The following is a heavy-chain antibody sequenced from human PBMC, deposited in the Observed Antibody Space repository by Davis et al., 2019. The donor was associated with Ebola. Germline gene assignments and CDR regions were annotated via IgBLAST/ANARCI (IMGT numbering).Heavy chain of an antibody. CDR2: IYYSGST. J-gene: IGHJ3*02. Sequence: PSETLSLTCTVSGGSISSGGYYWSWFRQPPGTGLEWIGYIYYSGSTYYNPSLKSRVTISVDTYKNQFSLKLSSVTAADTAVYYCARHHWGAFDIWGQGTMVTVSS. CDR1: GGSISSGGYY. V-gene: IGHV4-30-4*08. CDR3: ARHHWGAFDI. D-gene: IGHD7-27*01.